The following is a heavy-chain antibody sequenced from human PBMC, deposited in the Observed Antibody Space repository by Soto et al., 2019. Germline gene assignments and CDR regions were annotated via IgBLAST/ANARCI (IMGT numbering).Heavy chain of an antibody. CDR2: ISGSGGST. CDR3: AKPSPTIVVVVAAYDY. Sequence: EVQLLESGGGLVQPGGSLRLSCAASGFTFSSYAMSWVRQAPGKGLEWVSAISGSGGSTYYADSVKGRFTISRDNSKHTLYLQMNSLRAEDTAVYYCAKPSPTIVVVVAAYDYWGQGTLVTVSS. J-gene: IGHJ4*02. CDR1: GFTFSSYA. V-gene: IGHV3-23*01. D-gene: IGHD2-15*01.